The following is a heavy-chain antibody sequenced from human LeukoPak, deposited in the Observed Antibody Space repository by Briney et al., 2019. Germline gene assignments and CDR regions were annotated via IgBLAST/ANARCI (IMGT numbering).Heavy chain of an antibody. CDR2: IYYSGST. CDR1: GGSISSSSYY. D-gene: IGHD3-22*01. CDR3: ARGLFSDHSSGYPYYFDY. V-gene: IGHV4-39*01. Sequence: DPSETLSLTCTVSGGSISSSSYYWGWIRQPPGKGLEWIGSIYYSGSTYYNPSLKSRVTISVDTSKNQFSLKLSSVTAADTAVYYCARGLFSDHSSGYPYYFDYWGQGTLVTVSS. J-gene: IGHJ4*02.